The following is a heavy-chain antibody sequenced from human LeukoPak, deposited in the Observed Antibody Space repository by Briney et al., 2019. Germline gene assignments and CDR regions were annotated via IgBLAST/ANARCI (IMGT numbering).Heavy chain of an antibody. V-gene: IGHV4-34*01. CDR1: GGSFSGYY. CDR2: INHSGST. CDR3: ARDGPDYGDYIGMDV. D-gene: IGHD4-17*01. J-gene: IGHJ6*03. Sequence: SETLSLTCAVYGGSFSGYYWSWIRQPPGKGLEWIGEINHSGSTNYNPSLKSRVTISVDTSKNQFSLKLSSVTAADTAVYYCARDGPDYGDYIGMDVWGKGTTVTVSS.